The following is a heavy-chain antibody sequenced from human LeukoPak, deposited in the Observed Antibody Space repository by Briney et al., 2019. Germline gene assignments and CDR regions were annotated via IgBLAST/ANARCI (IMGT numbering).Heavy chain of an antibody. CDR2: IDPSDSYT. Sequence: GESLKISCKGSGYSFTLYWISWVRQMPGKGLEWMGRIDPSDSYTNYSPPFQGHVTISADKSISTAYLQWSSLKASDTAMYYCARTQRPGYTSSSFDYWGQGTLVTVSS. CDR3: ARTQRPGYTSSSFDY. D-gene: IGHD6-13*01. J-gene: IGHJ4*02. CDR1: GYSFTLYW. V-gene: IGHV5-10-1*01.